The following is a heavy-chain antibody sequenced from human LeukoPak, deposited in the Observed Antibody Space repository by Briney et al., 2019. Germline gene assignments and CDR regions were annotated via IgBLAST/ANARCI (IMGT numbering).Heavy chain of an antibody. CDR3: AKARSIVVVIAILDY. Sequence: AGGSLRLSCAASGFTFSSYAMSWVRQAPGKGLEWVSAISGSGGSTYYADSVKGRFTISRDNSKNTLYLQMNSLRAEDTAVYYCAKARSIVVVIAILDYWGQGTLVTVSS. CDR1: GFTFSSYA. V-gene: IGHV3-23*01. D-gene: IGHD2-21*01. CDR2: ISGSGGST. J-gene: IGHJ4*02.